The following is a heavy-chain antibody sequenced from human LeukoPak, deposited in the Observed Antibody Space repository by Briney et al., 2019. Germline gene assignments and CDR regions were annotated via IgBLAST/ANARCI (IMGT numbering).Heavy chain of an antibody. D-gene: IGHD3-10*01. CDR1: GFTFSSYA. V-gene: IGHV3-30-3*01. J-gene: IGHJ6*02. Sequence: GGSLRLSCAASGFTFSSYAMHWVRQAPGKGLEWVAVISYDGSNIYYADSVKGRFTISRDNSKNTLYLQMNSLRAEDTAVYYCARDLSGPRGYYYGMDVWGQGTTVTVSS. CDR2: ISYDGSNI. CDR3: ARDLSGPRGYYYGMDV.